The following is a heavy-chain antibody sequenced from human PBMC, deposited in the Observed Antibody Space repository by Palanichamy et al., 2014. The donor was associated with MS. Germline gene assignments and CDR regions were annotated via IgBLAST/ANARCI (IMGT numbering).Heavy chain of an antibody. V-gene: IGHV4-39*01. Sequence: QLQLQESGPGLVKPSETLSLTCTVSGGSISSSSYYWGWIRQPPGKGLEWIGSIYYSGSTYYNPSLKSRVTISVDTSKNQFSLKLSSVTAADTAVYYCARSLYYDFWSGLDYWGQGTLVTVPS. CDR1: GGSISSSSYY. CDR2: IYYSGST. D-gene: IGHD3-3*01. J-gene: IGHJ4*02. CDR3: ARSLYYDFWSGLDY.